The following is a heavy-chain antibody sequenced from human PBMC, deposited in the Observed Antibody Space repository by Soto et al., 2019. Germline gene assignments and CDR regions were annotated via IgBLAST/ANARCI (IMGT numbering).Heavy chain of an antibody. CDR2: ISSSSSYI. Sequence: GGSLRLSCAASGFTFSSYSMNWVRQAPGKGLEWVSSISSSSSYIYYADSVKGRFTISRDNAKNSLYLQMNSLRAEDTAVYYCARDVWTTGYSSGWLSWGQGTLVTVSS. CDR1: GFTFSSYS. D-gene: IGHD6-19*01. V-gene: IGHV3-21*01. CDR3: ARDVWTTGYSSGWLS. J-gene: IGHJ4*02.